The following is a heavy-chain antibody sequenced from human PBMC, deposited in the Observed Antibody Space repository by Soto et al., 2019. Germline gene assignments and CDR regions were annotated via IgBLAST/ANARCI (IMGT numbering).Heavy chain of an antibody. Sequence: SETLSLTCTVSGGSISSYYWSWIRQPPGKGLEWIGYIYYSGITNYNPSLKSRVSISVDTSKNQFSLKLSSVTAADTFVYYCARLLNYYDSSGYPDYWGQGTLVTVSS. J-gene: IGHJ4*02. V-gene: IGHV4-59*08. D-gene: IGHD3-22*01. CDR2: IYYSGIT. CDR3: ARLLNYYDSSGYPDY. CDR1: GGSISSYY.